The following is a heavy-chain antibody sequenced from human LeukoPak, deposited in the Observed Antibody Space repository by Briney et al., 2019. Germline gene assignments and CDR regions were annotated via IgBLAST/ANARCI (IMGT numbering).Heavy chain of an antibody. V-gene: IGHV5-51*01. J-gene: IGHJ4*02. CDR1: GYSFTSYW. CDR2: IYPGDSDT. Sequence: GESLMISCKGSGYSFTSYWIGWVRQMPGKGLEWMGIIYPGDSDTRYGPSFQGQVTISADKSISTAYLQWSSLKASDTAMYYCARHYASGSYLPYYFDYWGQGTLVTVSS. CDR3: ARHYASGSYLPYYFDY. D-gene: IGHD3-10*01.